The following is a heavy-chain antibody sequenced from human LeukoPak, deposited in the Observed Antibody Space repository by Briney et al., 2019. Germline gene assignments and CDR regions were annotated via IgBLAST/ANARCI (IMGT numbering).Heavy chain of an antibody. V-gene: IGHV4-31*03. J-gene: IGHJ4*02. CDR1: GGSISSGGYY. CDR2: IYYSGST. CDR3: ARVRLGYSSGWYPGDYFDY. D-gene: IGHD6-19*01. Sequence: PSQTLSLTCTVSGGSISSGGYYWSWIRQHPGKGLEWIGYIYYSGSTYYNPSLKSRVTISVDTSKNQFSLKLSSVTAADTAVYYCARVRLGYSSGWYPGDYFDYWGQGTLVTVSS.